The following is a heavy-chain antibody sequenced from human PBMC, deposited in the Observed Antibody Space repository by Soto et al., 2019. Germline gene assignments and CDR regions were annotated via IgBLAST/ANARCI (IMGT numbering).Heavy chain of an antibody. Sequence: SETLSLTCTVSGGSISSSSYYWGWIRQPPGKGLEWIGSIYYSGSTYYNPSLKSRVTISVDTSKNQFSLKLSSVTAADTAVYYCASGSIAAAGGFIGYWGQGTLVTVSS. CDR3: ASGSIAAAGGFIGY. CDR1: GGSISSSSYY. J-gene: IGHJ4*02. D-gene: IGHD6-13*01. CDR2: IYYSGST. V-gene: IGHV4-39*01.